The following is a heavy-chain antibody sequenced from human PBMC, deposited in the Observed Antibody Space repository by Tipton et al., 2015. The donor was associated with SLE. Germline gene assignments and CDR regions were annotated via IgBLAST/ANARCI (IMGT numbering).Heavy chain of an antibody. J-gene: IGHJ3*02. CDR2: IHYSGTT. Sequence: TLSLTCTVSGFSISSSSYTWGWIRQPPGKGLEWIGTIHYSGTTYYNPSLRSRVTISVDTSKNQFSLKLSSVTAADTAVYYCAREVEWGTLRGRAFDIWGQGTVVTVSS. CDR3: AREVEWGTLRGRAFDI. D-gene: IGHD3-16*01. V-gene: IGHV4-39*07. CDR1: GFSISSSSYT.